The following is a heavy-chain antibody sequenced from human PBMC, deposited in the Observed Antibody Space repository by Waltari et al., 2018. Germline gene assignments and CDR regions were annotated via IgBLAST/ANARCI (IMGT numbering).Heavy chain of an antibody. CDR3: ARDRVVPADEPDYYGLNV. Sequence: QVHLQESGPGQVKPSETLSLTCDVSRGSIRSHYWSWIRRPPGKGPEWIGYIYYNGAPNYNPSLMSRVTISVDTAKNQFSLKLSSVTAADTAVYYCARDRVVPADEPDYYGLNVWGQGTTVTVSS. CDR2: IYYNGAP. J-gene: IGHJ6*02. V-gene: IGHV4-59*11. CDR1: RGSIRSHY. D-gene: IGHD2-2*01.